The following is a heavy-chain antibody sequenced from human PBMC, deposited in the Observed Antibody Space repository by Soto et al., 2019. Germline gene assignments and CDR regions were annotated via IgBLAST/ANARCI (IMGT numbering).Heavy chain of an antibody. D-gene: IGHD1-20*01. CDR2: IIPIFGTA. CDR3: ASGRGITGTTSSLVDY. J-gene: IGHJ4*02. V-gene: IGHV1-69*06. CDR1: GGTFSSYA. Sequence: QVQLVQSGAEVKKPGSSVKVSCKASGGTFSSYAISWVRQAPGQGLEWMGGIIPIFGTANYAQKFQGRVTITADKSTSTAYMELSSLSSEDTAVHYCASGRGITGTTSSLVDYWGQGTLVTVSS.